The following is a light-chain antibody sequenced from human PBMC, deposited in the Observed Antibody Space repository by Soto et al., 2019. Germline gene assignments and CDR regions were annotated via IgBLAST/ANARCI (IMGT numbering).Light chain of an antibody. CDR3: MSYTTTTSWV. J-gene: IGLJ3*02. CDR1: SSDVGFSNF. Sequence: QSVLTQPASVSGSPGQSITISCTGTSSDVGFSNFVSWYQQYPGEAPKLMIYDISNRPSGVSFRFSGSKSGNTASLTISGLQAEDEADYYCMSYTTTTSWVFGGGTKVTVL. CDR2: DIS. V-gene: IGLV2-14*01.